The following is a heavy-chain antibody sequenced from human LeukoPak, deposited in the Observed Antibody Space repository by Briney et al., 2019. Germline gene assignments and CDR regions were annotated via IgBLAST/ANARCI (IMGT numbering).Heavy chain of an antibody. Sequence: GGSLRLSCAASGFTFSSYSMNWVRQAPGKGLEWVSYISSSSSTIYYADSVKGRFTISRDNAKNSLYLQMNSLRAEDTAVYYCARDWGSLYYGSGSYDYWGQGTLVTVPS. CDR1: GFTFSSYS. V-gene: IGHV3-48*04. D-gene: IGHD3-10*01. CDR2: ISSSSSTI. J-gene: IGHJ4*02. CDR3: ARDWGSLYYGSGSYDY.